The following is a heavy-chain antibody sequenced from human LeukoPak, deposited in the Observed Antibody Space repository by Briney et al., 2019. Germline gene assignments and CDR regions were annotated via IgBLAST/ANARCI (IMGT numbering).Heavy chain of an antibody. CDR1: GFSFSPYG. V-gene: IGHV3-30*18. CDR2: ISYDGSNK. D-gene: IGHD3-10*01. Sequence: GRSLRLSCAASGFSFSPYGMHWVRQAPGKGLEWVAFISYDGSNKYYADSVKGRFTISRDNSKNTLYLQMNSLRAEDTAVYYCAKSMIRGAPFDYWGQGTLVTVSS. J-gene: IGHJ4*02. CDR3: AKSMIRGAPFDY.